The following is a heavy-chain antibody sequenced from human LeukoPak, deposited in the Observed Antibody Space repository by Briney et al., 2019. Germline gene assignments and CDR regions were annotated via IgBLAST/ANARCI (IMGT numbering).Heavy chain of an antibody. V-gene: IGHV3-66*01. CDR2: IYSGGST. D-gene: IGHD3-10*01. J-gene: IGHJ4*02. CDR3: ARGTVTMVDY. Sequence: GGSLRLSCAASGFTVSSNYMSWVRQAPGRGLEWVSVIYSGGSTYYADSVKGRFTIPRDNSKNTLFLQMNSLRAGDTAGYYCARGTVTMVDYWGQGTLVTVSS. CDR1: GFTVSSNY.